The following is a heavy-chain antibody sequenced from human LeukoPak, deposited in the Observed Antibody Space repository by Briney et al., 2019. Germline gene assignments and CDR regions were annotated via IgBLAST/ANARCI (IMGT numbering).Heavy chain of an antibody. Sequence: PRGSLRLSCAASGFTFSDYYMSWIRQAPGKGLEWVSYISSSGSTIYYADSVKGRFTISRDNAKNSLYLQMNSLRAEDTAVYYCASSTTGGYSYGHFDYWGQGTLVTVSS. CDR1: GFTFSDYY. CDR3: ASSTTGGYSYGHFDY. D-gene: IGHD5-18*01. J-gene: IGHJ4*02. CDR2: ISSSGSTI. V-gene: IGHV3-11*01.